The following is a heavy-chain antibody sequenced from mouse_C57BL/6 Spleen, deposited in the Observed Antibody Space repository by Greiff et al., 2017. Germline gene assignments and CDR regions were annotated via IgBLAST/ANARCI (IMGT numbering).Heavy chain of an antibody. CDR2: ISGGGGNT. Sequence: DVKLVESGGGLVKPGGSLKLSCAASGFTFSSYTMSWVRQTPEKRLEWVATISGGGGNTYYPDSVKGRFTISRDNAKNTLYLQMSSLRSEDTALYYCARHEDSNYRDYAMDYWGQGTSVTVSS. V-gene: IGHV5-9*01. D-gene: IGHD2-5*01. CDR1: GFTFSSYT. CDR3: ARHEDSNYRDYAMDY. J-gene: IGHJ4*01.